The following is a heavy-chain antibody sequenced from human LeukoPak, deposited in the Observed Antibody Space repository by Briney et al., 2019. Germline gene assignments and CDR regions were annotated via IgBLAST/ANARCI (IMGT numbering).Heavy chain of an antibody. CDR3: ARDGDYCVDP. J-gene: IGHJ5*02. V-gene: IGHV1-46*02. D-gene: IGHD2-15*01. Sequence: GASVKVSCKASGYTINNIHWVRLAPGQGLEWMGIINPSGGTSYAQKFQGRVTMTRDTSTGTVYMELRSLTSEDTAVYYCARDGDYCVDPWGQGTLVTVSS. CDR2: INPSGGT. CDR1: GYTINN.